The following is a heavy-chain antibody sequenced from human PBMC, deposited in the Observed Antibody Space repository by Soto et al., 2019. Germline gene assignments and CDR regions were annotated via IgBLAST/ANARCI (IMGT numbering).Heavy chain of an antibody. D-gene: IGHD5-18*01. CDR3: ARPDTDYYYYYYGMDV. J-gene: IGHJ6*02. CDR1: GFTFSSYA. CDR2: ISYDGSNK. V-gene: IGHV3-30-3*01. Sequence: VGSLRLSCAASGFTFSSYAMHWVRQAPGKGLEWVAVISYDGSNKYYADSVKGRFTISRDNSKNTLYLQMNSLRAEDTAVYYWARPDTDYYYYYYGMDVWGQGTTVTVSS.